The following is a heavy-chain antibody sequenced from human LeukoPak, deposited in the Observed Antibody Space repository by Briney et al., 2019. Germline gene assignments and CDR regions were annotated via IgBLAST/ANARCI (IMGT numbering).Heavy chain of an antibody. CDR3: ARDGYNFFHPIDY. CDR1: GFTFSDYY. D-gene: IGHD5-24*01. V-gene: IGHV3-11*01. CDR2: ISSSGSTI. Sequence: PGGSLRLSCAASGFTFSDYYISWIRQAPGKGLEWVSYISSSGSTIYYADSVKGRFTISRDNAKNSLYLQMNSLRAEDTAVYYCARDGYNFFHPIDYWGQGTLVTVSS. J-gene: IGHJ4*02.